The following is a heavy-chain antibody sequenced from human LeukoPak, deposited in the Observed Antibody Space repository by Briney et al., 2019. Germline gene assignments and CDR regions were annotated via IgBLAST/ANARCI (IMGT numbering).Heavy chain of an antibody. CDR3: SLLSSCSGGSCDYFDY. CDR2: INSDGSST. J-gene: IGHJ4*02. V-gene: IGHV3-74*01. CDR1: GFIFNNAW. Sequence: GGSLRLSCAGSGFIFNNAWMHWVRQAPGKGLVWVSRINSDGSSTSYADSVKGRFTISRDNTKNTLYLQMNSLRAEDTAVYYCSLLSSCSGGSCDYFDYWGQGTLVTVSS. D-gene: IGHD2-15*01.